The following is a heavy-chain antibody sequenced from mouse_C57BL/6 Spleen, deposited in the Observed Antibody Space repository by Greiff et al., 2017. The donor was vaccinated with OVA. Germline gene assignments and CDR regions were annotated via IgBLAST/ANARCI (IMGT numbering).Heavy chain of an antibody. D-gene: IGHD2-4*01. CDR3: ARGDYDGGWDY. J-gene: IGHJ4*01. Sequence: VQLQQSGPELVKPGASVKISCKASGYSFTGYYMNWVKQSPEKSLEWIGEINPSTGGTTYNQKFKAKATLTVDKSSSRAYMQLKSLTSEDSAVYYCARGDYDGGWDYWGQGTSVTVSS. CDR1: GYSFTGYY. V-gene: IGHV1-42*01. CDR2: INPSTGGT.